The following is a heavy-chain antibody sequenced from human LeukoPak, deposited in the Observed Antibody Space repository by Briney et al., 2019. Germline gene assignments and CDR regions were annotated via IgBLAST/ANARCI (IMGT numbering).Heavy chain of an antibody. V-gene: IGHV3-7*01. CDR3: ARGRMVRAPPHEYYFDY. CDR1: GFTFSSYW. D-gene: IGHD3-10*01. CDR2: IKQDGSEK. Sequence: GGSLRLSCAASGFTFSSYWMSWVRQAPGKGLEWVANIKQDGSEKYYVDSVKGRFTISRDNAKNSLYLQMNSLRAEDTAVYYCARGRMVRAPPHEYYFDYWGQGTLVTVSS. J-gene: IGHJ4*02.